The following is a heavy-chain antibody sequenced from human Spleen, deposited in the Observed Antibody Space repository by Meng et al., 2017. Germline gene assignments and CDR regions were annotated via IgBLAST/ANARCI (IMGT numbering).Heavy chain of an antibody. CDR2: IPHRGSS. CDR1: GDSISSGVHY. CDR3: LRGSGGSV. Sequence: QVQLQESGPGLVKPSQTLSLTCTVSGDSISSGVHYWSWIRQPPGKGLEWIGEIPHRGSSAYNPSLKSRVSMSIDKSKNQFSLKLTSVTAADTAVYHCLRGSGGSVWGQGTLVTVSS. J-gene: IGHJ1*01. V-gene: IGHV4-31*09. D-gene: IGHD3-10*01.